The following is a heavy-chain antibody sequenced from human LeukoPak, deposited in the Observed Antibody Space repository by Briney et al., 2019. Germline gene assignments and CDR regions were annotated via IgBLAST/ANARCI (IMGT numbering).Heavy chain of an antibody. Sequence: SETLSLTCTVSGGSISSSSYYWGWIRQPPGKGLEWIGSIYYSGSTYYNPPLKSRVTISVDTSKNQFSLKLSSVTAADTAVYYCARGPYCSSTSCHNYYYYYYMDVWGKGTTVTVSS. D-gene: IGHD2-2*01. CDR2: IYYSGST. V-gene: IGHV4-39*07. J-gene: IGHJ6*03. CDR3: ARGPYCSSTSCHNYYYYYYMDV. CDR1: GGSISSSSYY.